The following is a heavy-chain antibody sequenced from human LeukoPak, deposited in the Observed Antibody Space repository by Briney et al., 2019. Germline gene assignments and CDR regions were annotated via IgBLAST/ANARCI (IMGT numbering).Heavy chain of an antibody. CDR3: ARDRYYYDSSSYYSAFHT. CDR2: VFTSGIISGNT. Sequence: SETLSLTCTVSGGSISSYYWSWIRQPPGKGLEWIGRVFTSGIISGNTNYNPSLKSRVTMSVDTSNNQFSLKLTSVTAADTAVYYCARDRYYYDSSSYYSAFHTWGQGTMVTVSS. J-gene: IGHJ3*02. CDR1: GGSISSYY. D-gene: IGHD3-22*01. V-gene: IGHV4-4*07.